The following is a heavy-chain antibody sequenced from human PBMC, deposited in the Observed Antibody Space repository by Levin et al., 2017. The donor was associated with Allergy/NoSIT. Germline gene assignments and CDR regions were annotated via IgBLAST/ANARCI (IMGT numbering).Heavy chain of an antibody. CDR1: GFTFSRYL. D-gene: IGHD2/OR15-2a*01. V-gene: IGHV3-74*01. J-gene: IGHJ5*02. CDR2: INIDGSTT. Sequence: ASVKVSCAASGFTFSRYLMHWVRQAPGKGLVWVSRINIDGSTTDYADSVKGRFTISRDSAKSTLYLQMSSLRAEDTAVYYCARGPFETTYYSRGAWGQGSVVTVSS. CDR3: ARGPFETTYYSRGA.